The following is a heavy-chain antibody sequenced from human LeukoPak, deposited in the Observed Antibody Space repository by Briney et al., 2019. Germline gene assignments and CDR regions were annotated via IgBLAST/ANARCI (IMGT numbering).Heavy chain of an antibody. J-gene: IGHJ4*02. D-gene: IGHD4-17*01. CDR3: ARGGSTPSDTGDYGGGYYYFDN. CDR2: INHVGSS. Sequence: SETLSLTCAVTGGSLSNYQWSWIRQSPEKGLEWIGKINHVGSSNYNPSLKCRVAVSLETPKNQFSLKLSSVTAADTAVYYCARGGSTPSDTGDYGGGYYYFDNWGQGILVTVSS. V-gene: IGHV4-34*01. CDR1: GGSLSNYQ.